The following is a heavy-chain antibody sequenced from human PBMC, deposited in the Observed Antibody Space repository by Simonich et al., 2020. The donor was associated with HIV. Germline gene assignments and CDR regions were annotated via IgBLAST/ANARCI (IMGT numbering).Heavy chain of an antibody. CDR3: ASLWGNAFDI. D-gene: IGHD3-16*01. V-gene: IGHV4-59*08. CDR1: GGSISSYY. Sequence: QVQLQESGPGLVKPSETLSLTCTVSGGSISSYYWSWIRQPPGKGLEWIGNSYYRGSTNHNPSLKSRVTISVDTSKNQFSLKLSSVTAADTAVYYCASLWGNAFDIWGQGTMVTVSS. J-gene: IGHJ3*02. CDR2: SYYRGST.